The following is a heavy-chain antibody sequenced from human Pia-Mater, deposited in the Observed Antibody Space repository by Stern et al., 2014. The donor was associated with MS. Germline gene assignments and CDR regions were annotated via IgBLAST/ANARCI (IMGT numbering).Heavy chain of an antibody. V-gene: IGHV4-31*03. CDR2: IYYSGST. D-gene: IGHD5-18*01. CDR1: GGSISSGGYY. Sequence: QVKLEESGPGLVKPSQTLSLTCTVSGGSISSGGYYWSWIRQHPGKGLEWIGYIYYSGSTYYNPSLKSRVTISVDTSKNQFSLKLSSVTAADTAVYYCARGPLSYGYRWFDPWGQGTLVTVSS. J-gene: IGHJ5*02. CDR3: ARGPLSYGYRWFDP.